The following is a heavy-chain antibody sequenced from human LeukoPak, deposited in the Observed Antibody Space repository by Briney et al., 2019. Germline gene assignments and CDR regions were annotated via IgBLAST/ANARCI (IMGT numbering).Heavy chain of an antibody. J-gene: IGHJ4*02. V-gene: IGHV4-39*07. Sequence: SETLSLTCTVSGDSIISNNYYWGWIRQPPGKGLEWIGNIYYRGSTYYNPSLKSRVTISLDTSKSQFSLKLSSVTAADTAVYYCARSKRVYFDWLFDSWGQGTLVTVSS. CDR3: ARSKRVYFDWLFDS. D-gene: IGHD3-9*01. CDR1: GDSIISNNYY. CDR2: IYYRGST.